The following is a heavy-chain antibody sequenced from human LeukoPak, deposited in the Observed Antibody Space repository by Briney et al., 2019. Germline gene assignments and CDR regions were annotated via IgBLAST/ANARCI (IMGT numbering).Heavy chain of an antibody. CDR1: GFTFSSCA. Sequence: GGSLRLSCAASGFTFSSCAMSWVRPAPGKGLEWVSVISGSGGSTYYADSVKGRFTISRDNSKNTLYLQMNSLRAEETAVYYCAKHPKPDYSSGWSFDYWGQGTLVTVSS. J-gene: IGHJ4*02. V-gene: IGHV3-23*01. CDR3: AKHPKPDYSSGWSFDY. D-gene: IGHD6-19*01. CDR2: ISGSGGST.